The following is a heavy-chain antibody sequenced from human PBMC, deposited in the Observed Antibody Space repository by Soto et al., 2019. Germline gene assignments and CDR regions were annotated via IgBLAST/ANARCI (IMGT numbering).Heavy chain of an antibody. J-gene: IGHJ6*02. CDR2: IYYHGNT. V-gene: IGHV4-4*07. CDR1: GFTFSSYD. D-gene: IGHD6-6*01. Sequence: SETLSLSCTTSGFTFSSYDLRWIRQAAGKGLEWIGSIYYHGNTYYNPSLKSRVTVSSHTYKNQSFLQLSSVPAADTAVYYCARDGSRYSSSYGMDVWGQGTTVTVSS. CDR3: ARDGSRYSSSYGMDV.